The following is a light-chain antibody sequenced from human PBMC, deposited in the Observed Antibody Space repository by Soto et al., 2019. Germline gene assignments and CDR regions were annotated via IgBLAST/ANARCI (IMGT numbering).Light chain of an antibody. CDR3: AAWDESPNVPV. J-gene: IGLJ3*02. CDR2: SAN. CDR1: NSNIGRNT. V-gene: IGLV1-44*01. Sequence: QSVLTQPPSASGTPGQRVTISCSGSNSNIGRNTVNWYQQFPGAAPNLLIHSANQRPSGVPDRFSGSRSGTSASLAISGLQSEDEADYYCAAWDESPNVPVFGGGTKLTVL.